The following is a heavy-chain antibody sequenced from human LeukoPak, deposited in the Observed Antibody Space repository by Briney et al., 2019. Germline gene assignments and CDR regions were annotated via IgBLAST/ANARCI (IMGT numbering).Heavy chain of an antibody. V-gene: IGHV4-31*11. CDR1: GGSISSSGYY. D-gene: IGHD3-10*01. J-gene: IGHJ4*02. CDR3: ASGNGYYYRYFDN. CDR2: IHHSGST. Sequence: SETLSLTCAVSGGSISSSGYYWTWIRQLPGKGLEWIGYIHHSGSTDYNPSLRSRVTISGDTSKNQFSLKLNSVTAADTAVYYCASGNGYYYRYFDNWGQGTLLTVSS.